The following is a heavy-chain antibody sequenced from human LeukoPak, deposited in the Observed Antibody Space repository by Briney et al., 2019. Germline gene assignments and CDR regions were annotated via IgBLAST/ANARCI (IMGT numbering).Heavy chain of an antibody. CDR1: GGSISSSSYY. CDR2: ICYSGKT. Sequence: PSETLSLTCTVSGGSISSSSYYWDWIRQPPGKGREWIGSICYSGKTYYNPALKSLVTISVDTSKNQFSLKLSSVTVADRAVYYCARDDGSRGYSYGYIAFDIWGRGKMVTVSS. CDR3: ARDDGSRGYSYGYIAFDI. J-gene: IGHJ3*02. V-gene: IGHV4-39*07. D-gene: IGHD5-18*01.